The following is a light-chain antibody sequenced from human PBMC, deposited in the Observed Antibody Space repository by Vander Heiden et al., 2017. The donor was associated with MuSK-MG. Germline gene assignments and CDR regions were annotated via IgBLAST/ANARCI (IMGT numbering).Light chain of an antibody. CDR2: EVN. J-gene: IGLJ1*01. CDR3: SSYKSSSTPYV. CDR1: TNDVGGYDF. Sequence: SALTQPASVSGSPGQSITISCTGTTNDVGGYDFVSWYQQHPDKGPKLIIYEVNNRPSGVSDRFSGSKSGNTASLAISGLQAEDEATYYCSSYKSSSTPYVFGTGTKVTVL. V-gene: IGLV2-14*03.